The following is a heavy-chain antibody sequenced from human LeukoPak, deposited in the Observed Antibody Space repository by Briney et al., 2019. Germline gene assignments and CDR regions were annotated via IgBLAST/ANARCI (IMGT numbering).Heavy chain of an antibody. CDR2: IWYDGSNK. V-gene: IGHV3-33*01. J-gene: IGHJ4*02. Sequence: PGGSLRLSCAASGFIFKTYAMHWVRQAPGKGLEWVTMIWYDGSNKYYADSVKGRFTISRDNSKNTLYLQMNSLRAEDTAVYYCAREGPSRHGYFDYWGQGTLVTVSS. D-gene: IGHD6-6*01. CDR3: AREGPSRHGYFDY. CDR1: GFIFKTYA.